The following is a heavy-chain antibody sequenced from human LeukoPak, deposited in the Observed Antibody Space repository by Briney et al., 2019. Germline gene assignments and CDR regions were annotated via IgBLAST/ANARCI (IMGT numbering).Heavy chain of an antibody. Sequence: PSETLSLTCTVSGGSISSSSYYWGWIRQPPGKGLEWIGSIYYSGSTYYNPSLKSRVTISVDTSKNQFSLKLSYVTAADTAVYYCARVGAARGVRGWFDPWGQRTLVTVSS. D-gene: IGHD3-10*01. J-gene: IGHJ5*02. CDR1: GGSISSSSYY. V-gene: IGHV4-39*01. CDR3: ARVGAARGVRGWFDP. CDR2: IYYSGST.